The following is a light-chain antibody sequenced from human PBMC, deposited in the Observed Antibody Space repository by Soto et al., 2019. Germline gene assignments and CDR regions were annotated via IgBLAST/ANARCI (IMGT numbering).Light chain of an antibody. CDR2: GAS. J-gene: IGKJ5*01. Sequence: EIVMTQSPATLSVSPGERATLSCRASQSVRRNLAWYQQKPGQAPRLLIYGASTRATGIPARFSGSGSGTEFPLTISSLQSEDFAVYYCQQYNNWPPAITFGQGTRLEIK. CDR1: QSVRRN. V-gene: IGKV3-15*01. CDR3: QQYNNWPPAIT.